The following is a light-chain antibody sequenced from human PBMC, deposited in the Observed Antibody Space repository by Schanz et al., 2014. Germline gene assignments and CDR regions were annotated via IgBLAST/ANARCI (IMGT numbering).Light chain of an antibody. V-gene: IGLV2-14*03. CDR3: CSYAGSHVV. CDR1: SSDVGGYNY. Sequence: QSALTQPASVSGSPGQSITISCTGTSSDVGGYNYVSWYQQYPGKAPKLMIYDVSNRPSGVSNRISGSKSGNTASLTISGVQAEDEADYYCCSYAGSHVVFGGGTKVTVL. CDR2: DVS. J-gene: IGLJ2*01.